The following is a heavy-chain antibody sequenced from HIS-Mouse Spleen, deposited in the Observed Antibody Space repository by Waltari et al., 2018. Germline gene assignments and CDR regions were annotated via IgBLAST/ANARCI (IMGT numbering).Heavy chain of an antibody. CDR2: IHYSGST. CDR3: ARAPTGFLEWFDAFDI. CDR1: GCSISSRSYY. D-gene: IGHD3-3*01. V-gene: IGHV4-39*07. Sequence: QLQLQESGPGLVKPSETLSLTCTVSGCSISSRSYYWGWIRQPPGKGLEWIGSIHYSGSTYYNPSLKSRVTISVDTSKNQFSLKLSSVTAADTAVYYCARAPTGFLEWFDAFDIWGQGTMVTVSS. J-gene: IGHJ3*02.